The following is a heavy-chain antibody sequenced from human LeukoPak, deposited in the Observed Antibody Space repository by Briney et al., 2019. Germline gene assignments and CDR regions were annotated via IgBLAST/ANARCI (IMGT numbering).Heavy chain of an antibody. J-gene: IGHJ5*01. V-gene: IGHV4-61*01. CDR1: GGSVSSGSYH. D-gene: IGHD5-24*01. Sequence: SETLSLTCTVSGGSVSSGSYHWGWMRQPPGKGLEYIGYVSDDGSTNYNPSLKSRVTISVDTSKNQFSLKLTSVTAADTAVYYCARDIIRSDGYNYDSWGQGSLVTVSS. CDR3: ARDIIRSDGYNYDS. CDR2: VSDDGST.